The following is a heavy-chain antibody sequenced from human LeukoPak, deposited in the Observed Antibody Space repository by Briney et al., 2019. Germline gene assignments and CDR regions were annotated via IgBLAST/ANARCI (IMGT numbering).Heavy chain of an antibody. V-gene: IGHV4-39*07. J-gene: IGHJ6*03. CDR2: IHYSGST. CDR3: ARVASAADYYYYYYMDV. Sequence: SETLSLTCTVSGGSISTSSYYWGWIREPPGKGLEWIGSIHYSGSTYYNPSLKSRVTISVDTSKNQFSLKLSSVTAADTAVYYCARVASAADYYYYYYMDVWGKGTTVTISS. CDR1: GGSISTSSYY. D-gene: IGHD2-2*01.